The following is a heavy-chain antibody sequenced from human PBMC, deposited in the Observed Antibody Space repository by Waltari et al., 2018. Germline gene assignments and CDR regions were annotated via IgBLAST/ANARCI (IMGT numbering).Heavy chain of an antibody. Sequence: QVQLQESGPGLVKPSETLSLTCTVSGGSISSYYWSWIRQPPGKGLEWIGYIYYSGSTNYNPSLKSRVTISVDTSKNQFSLKLSSVTAADTAVYYCARVYGGYGRGHWFDPWGQGTLVTVSS. CDR1: GGSISSYY. J-gene: IGHJ5*02. V-gene: IGHV4-59*01. CDR3: ARVYGGYGRGHWFDP. CDR2: IYYSGST. D-gene: IGHD5-12*01.